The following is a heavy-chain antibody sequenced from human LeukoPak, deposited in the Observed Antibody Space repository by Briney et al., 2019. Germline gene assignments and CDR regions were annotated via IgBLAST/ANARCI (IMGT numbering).Heavy chain of an antibody. D-gene: IGHD3-9*01. V-gene: IGHV4-30-4*07. Sequence: TSETLSLTCAVSGGSISSGGYSWSWIRQPPGKGLEWIGYIYYSGSTYYNPSLKSRVTISVDTSKNQFSLKLSSVTAADTAVYYCARGSPGILTGYHNNYYYYYYMDVWGKGTTVTISS. CDR3: ARGSPGILTGYHNNYYYYYYMDV. J-gene: IGHJ6*03. CDR1: GGSISSGGYS. CDR2: IYYSGST.